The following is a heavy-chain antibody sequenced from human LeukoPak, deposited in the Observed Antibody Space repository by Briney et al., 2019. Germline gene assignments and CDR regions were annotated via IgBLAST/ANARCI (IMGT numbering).Heavy chain of an antibody. D-gene: IGHD5-24*01. CDR2: IYYSGST. CDR3: ARGRRDGYNFEVGLFDY. CDR1: GGSISSYY. J-gene: IGHJ4*02. V-gene: IGHV4-59*08. Sequence: SETLSLTCTVSGGSISSYYWSWIRQPPGKGVEWIGYIYYSGSTNYNPSLKSRVTISVDTSKNQFSLKLSSVTAADTAVYYCARGRRDGYNFEVGLFDYWGQGTLVTVSS.